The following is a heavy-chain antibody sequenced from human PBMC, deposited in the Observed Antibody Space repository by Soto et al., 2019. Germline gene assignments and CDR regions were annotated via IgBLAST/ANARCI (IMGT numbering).Heavy chain of an antibody. CDR1: GFTFGGYA. D-gene: IGHD5-12*01. Sequence: GGSLRLSCGASGFTFGGYAVSWVRQAPGKGLEWVSAISGSGGSTYYADSVKGRFTISRDNSKNTLYLQMNSLRAEDTAVYYCAKDLPRGYDYQADAFDIWGQGTMVTVSS. CDR2: ISGSGGST. J-gene: IGHJ3*02. V-gene: IGHV3-23*01. CDR3: AKDLPRGYDYQADAFDI.